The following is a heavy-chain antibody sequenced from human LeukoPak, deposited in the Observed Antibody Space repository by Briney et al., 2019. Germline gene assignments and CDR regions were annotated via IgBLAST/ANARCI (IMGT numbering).Heavy chain of an antibody. Sequence: GGSLRLSCAASGFTFSSYWMHWVRQAPGKGLVWVSRINGDGSSTNYADSVKGRFTISRDNAKSTLYLQMNSLSAEDTAVYYCARVLTGSNRQLDYWGQGTLVTVSS. CDR2: INGDGSST. CDR3: ARVLTGSNRQLDY. J-gene: IGHJ4*02. CDR1: GFTFSSYW. D-gene: IGHD3-9*01. V-gene: IGHV3-74*01.